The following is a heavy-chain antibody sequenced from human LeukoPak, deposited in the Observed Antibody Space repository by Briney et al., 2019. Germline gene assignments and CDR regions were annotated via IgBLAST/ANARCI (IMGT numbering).Heavy chain of an antibody. CDR2: INHSGST. Sequence: SETLSLTCAVYGGSFSGYYWSWIRQPPGKGLEWIGEINHSGSTNCNPSLKSRVTISVDTSKNQFSLKLSSVTAADTAVYYCARVHCSSTSCYRPRGYFDYWGQGTLVTVSS. CDR1: GGSFSGYY. J-gene: IGHJ4*02. D-gene: IGHD2-2*01. V-gene: IGHV4-34*01. CDR3: ARVHCSSTSCYRPRGYFDY.